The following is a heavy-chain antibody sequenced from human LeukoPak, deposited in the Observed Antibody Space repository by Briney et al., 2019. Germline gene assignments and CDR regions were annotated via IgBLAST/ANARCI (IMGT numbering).Heavy chain of an antibody. D-gene: IGHD3-22*01. V-gene: IGHV4-39*07. J-gene: IGHJ6*03. Sequence: SETLSLTCTVSGGSISSSSYYWGWIRQPPGKGLEWIGSIYYSGSTYYNPSLKSRVTISVDTSKNQFSLKLSSVTAADTAVYYCARSGYYLYYYYYMDVWGKGTTVTVSS. CDR1: GGSISSSSYY. CDR3: ARSGYYLYYYYYMDV. CDR2: IYYSGST.